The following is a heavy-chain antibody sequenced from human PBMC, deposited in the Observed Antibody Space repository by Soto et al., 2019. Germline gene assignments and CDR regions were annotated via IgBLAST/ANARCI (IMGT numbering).Heavy chain of an antibody. Sequence: VQLVQSGAEVKKTGASVKVSCKASGYTFTHNAMHWVRQAPGQRPEWVGWINVGIGETKYSQKLHDRVSMTSDTSPSTGYMELSSLRSEDTAVYYCARYSWITMNAFDIWGQGTLVTVSS. CDR2: INVGIGET. J-gene: IGHJ3*02. V-gene: IGHV1-3*01. CDR3: ARYSWITMNAFDI. D-gene: IGHD3-22*01. CDR1: GYTFTHNA.